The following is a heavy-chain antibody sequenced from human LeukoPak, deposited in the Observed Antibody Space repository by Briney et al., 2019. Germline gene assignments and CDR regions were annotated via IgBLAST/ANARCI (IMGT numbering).Heavy chain of an antibody. V-gene: IGHV5-51*01. CDR2: IYPGDSDT. CDR3: ARRYSSSSGASDAFDI. J-gene: IGHJ3*02. D-gene: IGHD6-6*01. CDR1: GYSFTNYW. Sequence: GESLKISCKGSGYSFTNYWIGWVRQMPGKGLEWMGNIYPGDSDTRYSPSFQGQVTISADKSISTAYLQWSSLKASDTAMYYCARRYSSSSGASDAFDIWGQGTMVTVSS.